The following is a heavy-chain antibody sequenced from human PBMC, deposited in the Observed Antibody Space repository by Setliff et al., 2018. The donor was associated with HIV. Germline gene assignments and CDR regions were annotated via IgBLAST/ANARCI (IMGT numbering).Heavy chain of an antibody. CDR1: GFSFSDYY. J-gene: IGHJ4*02. D-gene: IGHD5-12*01. CDR2: ISSRDTSGGK. V-gene: IGHV3-11*01. Sequence: GGSLRLSCVASGFSFSDYYMSWIRQAPGKGLEWVSDISSRDTSGGKYYADSVKGRFTISRDNSKNSLFLQMNSLRAEDTAVYYCAKVDWAGYKSVGFYYFTYWGQGTLVTVSS. CDR3: AKVDWAGYKSVGFYYFTY.